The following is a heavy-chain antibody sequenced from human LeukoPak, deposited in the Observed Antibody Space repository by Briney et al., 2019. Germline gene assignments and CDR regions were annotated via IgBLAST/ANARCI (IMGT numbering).Heavy chain of an antibody. V-gene: IGHV3-48*03. CDR3: ARDPRGPDY. CDR2: ISPSGTTI. CDR1: GFTFSRYE. Sequence: GSLRLSCAVSGFTFSRYEMSWVRQAPGKGLGWISYISPSGTTIYYVDSVKGRFIISRDNAKDSLYLQMNMLRVEDTAVYYCARDPRGPDYWGQGTLVTVSS. J-gene: IGHJ4*02.